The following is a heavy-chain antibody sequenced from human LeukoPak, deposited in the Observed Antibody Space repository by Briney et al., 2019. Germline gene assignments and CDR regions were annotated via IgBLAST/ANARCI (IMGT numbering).Heavy chain of an antibody. CDR1: GYTFTAYY. J-gene: IGHJ4*02. CDR2: INPNSGGT. V-gene: IGHV1-2*02. D-gene: IGHD6-19*01. CDR3: ARVRIAVADKYYFDY. Sequence: ASVKVSCTASGYTFTAYYLHWVRQAPGQGLEWMGWINPNSGGTNYAQKFQGRVTMTRDTSISTAYMELSRLRSDDTAVYYCARVRIAVADKYYFDYWGQGTLVTVSS.